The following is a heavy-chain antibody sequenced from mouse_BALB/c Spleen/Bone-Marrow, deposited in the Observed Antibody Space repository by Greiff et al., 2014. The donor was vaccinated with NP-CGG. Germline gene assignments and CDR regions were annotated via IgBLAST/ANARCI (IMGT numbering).Heavy chain of an antibody. CDR3: SSPYGNYGAWFAY. Sequence: VQLQQSGPELVKPGASVKISCKASGYTFTDHSMHWVKQSRGKSLEWIGYIYPYNGGTAYNQKFKSKATLTVDNSSSTAYMELRSLTSEDSAVYYCSSPYGNYGAWFAYWGQGTLVTVSA. V-gene: IGHV1S29*02. CDR1: GYTFTDHS. J-gene: IGHJ3*01. D-gene: IGHD2-1*01. CDR2: IYPYNGGT.